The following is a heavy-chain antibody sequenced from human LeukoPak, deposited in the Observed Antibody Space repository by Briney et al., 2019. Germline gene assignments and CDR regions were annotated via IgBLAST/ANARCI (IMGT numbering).Heavy chain of an antibody. Sequence: GGSLRLSCAASGFTFSTYWMTWVRQAPGKGLEWVANIGQDGSEKYYVDSVKGRSTISRDNAKNSLYLQMNSLRAEDTAVYYCARTLVTTSGDFWGQGTLVTVSS. V-gene: IGHV3-7*01. CDR2: IGQDGSEK. J-gene: IGHJ4*02. CDR1: GFTFSTYW. D-gene: IGHD1-1*01. CDR3: ARTLVTTSGDF.